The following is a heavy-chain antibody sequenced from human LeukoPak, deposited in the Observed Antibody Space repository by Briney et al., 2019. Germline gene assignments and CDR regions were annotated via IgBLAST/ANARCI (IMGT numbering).Heavy chain of an antibody. CDR2: ISGSGGST. D-gene: IGHD6-13*01. CDR3: AKDHGSSWYRF. CDR1: GFTFSSYW. Sequence: GGSLRLSCAASGFTFSSYWMSWVRQAPGKGLEWVSAISGSGGSTYYADSVKGRFTISRDNSKNTLYLQMNSLRAEDTAVYYCAKDHGSSWYRFWGQGTLVTVSS. J-gene: IGHJ4*02. V-gene: IGHV3-23*01.